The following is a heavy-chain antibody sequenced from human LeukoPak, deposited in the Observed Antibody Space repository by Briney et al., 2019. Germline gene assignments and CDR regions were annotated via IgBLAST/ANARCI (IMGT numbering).Heavy chain of an antibody. CDR3: ARASVGSGWLPYYFDY. CDR2: IYHSGST. V-gene: IGHV4-4*02. D-gene: IGHD6-19*01. CDR1: GGSISSSNW. Sequence: SETLSLTCAVSGGSISSSNWWSWVRQPPGKGLEWIGEIYHSGSTNYNPSLKSRVTISVDKSKNQFSLKLSSVTAADTAVYYCARASVGSGWLPYYFDYWGQGTLVTVSS. J-gene: IGHJ4*02.